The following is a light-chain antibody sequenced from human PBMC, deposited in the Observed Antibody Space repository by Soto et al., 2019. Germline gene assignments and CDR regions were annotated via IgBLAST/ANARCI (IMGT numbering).Light chain of an antibody. CDR3: HQYFTFPWT. V-gene: IGKV4-1*01. CDR2: WAS. Sequence: DIVLTQSTDSLAVSPGERATINCESSQSVMYSNNKNYISWFQQKPGQSPQLLIFWASMRESGVPDRFSGSGSGTNFTLTISGLQAEDVAIYYCHQYFTFPWTFGQGTKVDIK. J-gene: IGKJ1*01. CDR1: QSVMYSNNKNY.